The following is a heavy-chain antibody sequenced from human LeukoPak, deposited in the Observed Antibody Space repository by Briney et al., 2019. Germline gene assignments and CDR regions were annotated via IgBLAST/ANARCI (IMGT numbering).Heavy chain of an antibody. CDR3: ARDWTRAGGWPYYYYGMDV. D-gene: IGHD6-19*01. Sequence: PGGSLRLSCAASGFTFSDYYMSWIRQAPGKGLEWVSYISSSGSTIYYADSVKGRFTIPRDNAKNSLYLQVNSLRAEDTAVYYCARDWTRAGGWPYYYYGMDVWGQGTTVTVSS. J-gene: IGHJ6*02. CDR2: ISSSGSTI. CDR1: GFTFSDYY. V-gene: IGHV3-11*01.